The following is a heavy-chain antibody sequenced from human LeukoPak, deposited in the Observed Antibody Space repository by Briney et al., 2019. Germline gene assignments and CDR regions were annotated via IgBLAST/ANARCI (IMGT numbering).Heavy chain of an antibody. Sequence: PGGSLKLSCPASGFTFSSYTFNWFRQPPGKGLEWISPISNTKTYINYADSVKGRFTISRDNAKNSLFLHMTSLRAEDTAVYYCVRDGAYYDYAPYNFDFWGQGTLVAVSS. J-gene: IGHJ4*02. D-gene: IGHD3-22*01. CDR1: GFTFSSYT. CDR2: ISNTKTYI. V-gene: IGHV3-21*01. CDR3: VRDGAYYDYAPYNFDF.